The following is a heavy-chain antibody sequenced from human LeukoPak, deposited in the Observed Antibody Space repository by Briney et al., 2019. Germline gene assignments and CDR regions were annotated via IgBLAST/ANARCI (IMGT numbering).Heavy chain of an antibody. Sequence: ASVKVSCKASGGTFSSYAISWVRQAPGQGLEWMGGIIPIFGTANYAQKFQGRVTITTDESTSTAYMELSSLRSEDTAVYYCARASSLTSVVPAAPFDYWGQGTLVTVSS. D-gene: IGHD2-2*01. V-gene: IGHV1-69*05. CDR3: ARASSLTSVVPAAPFDY. J-gene: IGHJ4*02. CDR2: IIPIFGTA. CDR1: GGTFSSYA.